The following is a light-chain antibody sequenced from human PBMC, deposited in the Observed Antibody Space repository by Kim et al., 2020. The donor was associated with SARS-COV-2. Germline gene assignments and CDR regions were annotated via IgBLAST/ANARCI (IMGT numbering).Light chain of an antibody. CDR1: SSNIGAGYD. CDR2: GNS. J-gene: IGLJ2*01. V-gene: IGLV1-40*01. CDR3: QSYDSSLSAYVL. Sequence: QSVLTQPPSVSGAPGQRVTISCTGSSSNIGAGYDVHWYQQLPGTAPKLLIYGNSNRPSGVPDRFSGSKSGTSASLAITGLQAEDEADYYCQSYDSSLSAYVLFGGGTQLTVL.